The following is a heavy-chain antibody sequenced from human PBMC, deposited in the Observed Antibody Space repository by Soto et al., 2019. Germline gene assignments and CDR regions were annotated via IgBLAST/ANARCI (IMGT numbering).Heavy chain of an antibody. Sequence: VGSQRLSCAASGFTFSSYAMSWVRQAPGKGLVWVSRASPDGISTSYADSVKGRFTISRDNARNMLYMEMNSLRVDDTAVYYCASHGSGDYFWFDPWGQGTLVTVSS. D-gene: IGHD4-17*01. CDR3: ASHGSGDYFWFDP. V-gene: IGHV3-74*01. CDR1: GFTFSSYA. CDR2: ASPDGIST. J-gene: IGHJ5*02.